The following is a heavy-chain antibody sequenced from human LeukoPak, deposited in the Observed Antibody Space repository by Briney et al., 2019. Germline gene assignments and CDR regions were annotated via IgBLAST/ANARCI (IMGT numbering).Heavy chain of an antibody. J-gene: IGHJ4*02. CDR3: ARVVAAAGEGYFDY. Sequence: SETLSLTCTISGYSISSGHYWGWIRQPPGKGLEWIGSIYHSGSTYYNPSLKSRVTISVDTSKNQFSLKLSSVTAADTAVYYCARVVAAAGEGYFDYWGQGTLVTVSS. D-gene: IGHD6-13*01. CDR2: IYHSGST. V-gene: IGHV4-38-2*02. CDR1: GYSISSGHY.